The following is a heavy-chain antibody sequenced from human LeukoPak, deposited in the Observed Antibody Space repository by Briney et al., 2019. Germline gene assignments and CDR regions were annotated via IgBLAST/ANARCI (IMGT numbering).Heavy chain of an antibody. Sequence: GGSLRLSCAASGFTFSDYYMSWIRQAPGKGLEWVSYISGNGNTIFYADSVKGRFTISRDNAKNSVYLHMNRLGADDTAVYYCATDVGQLWSPDNWGQGTLVTVSS. CDR2: ISGNGNTI. J-gene: IGHJ4*02. V-gene: IGHV3-11*01. CDR1: GFTFSDYY. D-gene: IGHD5-18*01. CDR3: ATDVGQLWSPDN.